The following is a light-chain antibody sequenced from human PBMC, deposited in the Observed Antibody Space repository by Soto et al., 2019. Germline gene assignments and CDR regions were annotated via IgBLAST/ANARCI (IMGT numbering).Light chain of an antibody. CDR3: QQYNNWPRT. CDR1: QSVSSN. Sequence: EIVMTQSPATLSVSPGERATLSCRASQSVSSNLAWYQQKPGQAPRLLIYGAFTRATDGIPARFSGSGSGTEFTLTISSLQSEDFAVYYCQQYNNWPRTFGQGTKVEIK. V-gene: IGKV3-15*01. CDR2: GAF. J-gene: IGKJ1*01.